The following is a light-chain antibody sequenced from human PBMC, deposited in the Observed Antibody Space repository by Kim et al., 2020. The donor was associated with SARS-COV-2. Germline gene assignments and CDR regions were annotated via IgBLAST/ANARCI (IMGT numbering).Light chain of an antibody. V-gene: IGKV1-5*03. CDR3: QQYKSYVWT. J-gene: IGKJ1*01. Sequence: ASVGDRVTITCRASQSISSLLAWYQQKPGKDPKLLIDEASTLKTGVPSRFSGSGSGTGFTLTISCLQADDFATYYCQQYKSYVWTFGQGTKVDIK. CDR2: EAS. CDR1: QSISSL.